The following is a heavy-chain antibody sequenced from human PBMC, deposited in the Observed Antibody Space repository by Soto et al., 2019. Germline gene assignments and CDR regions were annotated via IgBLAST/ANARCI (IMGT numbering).Heavy chain of an antibody. CDR2: INPNSGGT. CDR3: ARDFTMVRGVLQWGMDV. V-gene: IGHV1-2*04. D-gene: IGHD3-10*01. J-gene: IGHJ6*02. CDR1: GYTFTGYY. Sequence: ASVKVSCKASGYTFTGYYMHWVRQAPGQGLEWMGWINPNSGGTNYAQKFQGWVTMTRDTSISTAYMELSRLRSDDTAVYYCARDFTMVRGVLQWGMDVWGQGTTVTVSS.